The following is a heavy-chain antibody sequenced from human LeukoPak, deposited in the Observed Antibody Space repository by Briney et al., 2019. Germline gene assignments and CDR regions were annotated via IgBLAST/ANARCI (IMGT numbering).Heavy chain of an antibody. CDR2: INPNSGGT. V-gene: IGHV1-2*06. D-gene: IGHD3-10*01. CDR3: ARVSTMVRGVMTFDP. CDR1: GYTFTGYY. J-gene: IGHJ5*02. Sequence: ASVKVSCKASGYTFTGYYMHWVRQAPGQGLEWMGRINPNSGGTNYAQKFQGRVTMTRDTSIGTAYMELSRLRSDDTAVYYCARVSTMVRGVMTFDPWGQGTLVTVSS.